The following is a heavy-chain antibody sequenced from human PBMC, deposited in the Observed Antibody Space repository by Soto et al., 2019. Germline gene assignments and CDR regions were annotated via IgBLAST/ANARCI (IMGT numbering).Heavy chain of an antibody. J-gene: IGHJ4*02. CDR1: GYTFTSYA. CDR3: ARVTGYYAPDY. V-gene: IGHV1-3*01. CDR2: INAGNGNT. D-gene: IGHD3-9*01. Sequence: ASVKVSCKASGYTFTSYAMHWVRQAPGQRLEWMGWINAGNGNTKYSQKFQGRVTITRDTSASTAYMELSSLRSEDTAVYYCARVTGYYAPDYWGQGTLVPVSS.